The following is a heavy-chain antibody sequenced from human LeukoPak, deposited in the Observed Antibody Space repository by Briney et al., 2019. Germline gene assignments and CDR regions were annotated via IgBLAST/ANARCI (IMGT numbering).Heavy chain of an antibody. J-gene: IGHJ4*02. D-gene: IGHD3-3*01. V-gene: IGHV4-59*08. CDR2: IYYSGST. CDR3: AGGYDFAFDY. CDR1: GGFISSYY. Sequence: PSETLSLTCTVSGGFISSYYWSWIRQPPGKGLEWIGYIYYSGSTNYNPSLKSRVTISVDTSKNQFSLKLSSVTAADTAVYYCAGGYDFAFDYWGQGTLVTVSS.